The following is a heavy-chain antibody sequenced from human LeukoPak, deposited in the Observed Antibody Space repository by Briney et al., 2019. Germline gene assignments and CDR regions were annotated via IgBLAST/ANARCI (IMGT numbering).Heavy chain of an antibody. CDR2: INHSGST. J-gene: IGHJ4*02. D-gene: IGHD1-26*01. Sequence: SETLSLTCAVYGGSFSGYYWSWIRQPPGKGLEWIGEINHSGSTNYNPSLKSRVTISVDTSKNQFSLKVSSVTAADTAVYYCARGQYSGSCFDNWGQGSLVTVSS. V-gene: IGHV4-34*01. CDR1: GGSFSGYY. CDR3: ARGQYSGSCFDN.